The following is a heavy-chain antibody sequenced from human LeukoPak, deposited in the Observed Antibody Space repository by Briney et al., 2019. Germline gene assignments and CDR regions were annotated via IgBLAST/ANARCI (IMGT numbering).Heavy chain of an antibody. D-gene: IGHD3-22*01. CDR1: GYTFTSYG. V-gene: IGHV1-18*01. CDR2: ISAYNGNT. CDR3: AREGLPYYYDSSGYDY. Sequence: GASVKVSCKASGYTFTSYGISWVRQAPGQGLEWMGWISAYNGNTNYAQKLQGRVTMTTDTSTSTAYMELRSLRSDDTAVYYCAREGLPYYYDSSGYDYWGQGTLVTVSS. J-gene: IGHJ4*02.